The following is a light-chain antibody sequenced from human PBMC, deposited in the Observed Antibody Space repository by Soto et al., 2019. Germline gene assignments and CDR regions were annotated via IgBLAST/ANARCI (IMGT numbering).Light chain of an antibody. CDR1: SSDVGGYNY. V-gene: IGLV2-14*01. Sequence: QSVLTQPASVSGSPGQSITISCTGTSSDVGGYNYVSWYQQHPGKAPKLMIYDVSNRPSGVSNRFSGSKSGNTASLTISGLQAEDEADYYCSSYTSSIPVVFGGGTNLTVL. CDR3: SSYTSSIPVV. J-gene: IGLJ2*01. CDR2: DVS.